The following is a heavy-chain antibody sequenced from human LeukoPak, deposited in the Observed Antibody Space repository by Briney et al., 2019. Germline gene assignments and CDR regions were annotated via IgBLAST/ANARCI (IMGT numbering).Heavy chain of an antibody. Sequence: GGSLRLSCAASGFTFSSYEMNWVRQAPGKGLEWVSYISSSGSTIYYADSVKGRFTISRDNAKNSLYLQMNSLRAEDTAVYYCARIPSSWYDTFDHWGQGTLVTVSS. J-gene: IGHJ4*02. V-gene: IGHV3-48*03. CDR2: ISSSGSTI. CDR3: ARIPSSWYDTFDH. D-gene: IGHD6-13*01. CDR1: GFTFSSYE.